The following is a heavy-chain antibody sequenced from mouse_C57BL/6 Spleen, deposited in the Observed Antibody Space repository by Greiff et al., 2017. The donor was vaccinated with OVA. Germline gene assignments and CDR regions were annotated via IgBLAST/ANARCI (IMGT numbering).Heavy chain of an antibody. D-gene: IGHD3-2*02. V-gene: IGHV8-12*01. J-gene: IGHJ2*01. CDR1: GFSLSTSGMG. CDR3: ARRKGTAQATFDYFDY. Sequence: QVTLKESGPGILQSSQTLSLTCSFSGFSLSTSGMGVSWIRQPSGKGLEWLAHIYWDDDKRYNPSLKSRLTISKDTSRNQVFLKITSVDTADTATYYCARRKGTAQATFDYFDYWGQGTTLTVSS. CDR2: IYWDDDK.